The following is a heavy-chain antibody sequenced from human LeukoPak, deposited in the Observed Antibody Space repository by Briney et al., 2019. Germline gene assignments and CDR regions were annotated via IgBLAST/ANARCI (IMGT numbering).Heavy chain of an antibody. J-gene: IGHJ6*03. CDR3: ARGKAPPFFVLPDYYMDV. CDR1: GGSFSGYY. V-gene: IGHV4-34*01. D-gene: IGHD3-3*02. Sequence: SETLSLTCAVYGGSFSGYYWSWIRQPPGKGLEWIGEINHSGSTNYNPSLKSRVTISVDTSKNQFSLKLSSVTAADTAVYYCARGKAPPFFVLPDYYMDVWGKGTTVTVSS. CDR2: INHSGST.